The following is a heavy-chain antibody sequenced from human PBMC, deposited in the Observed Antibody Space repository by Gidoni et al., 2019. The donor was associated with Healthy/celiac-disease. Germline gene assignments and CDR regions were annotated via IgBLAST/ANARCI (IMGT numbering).Heavy chain of an antibody. CDR2: SYYSGST. D-gene: IGHD5-18*01. V-gene: IGHV4-39*01. CDR1: GGSISSSSYY. J-gene: IGHJ5*02. Sequence: QLQLQESGPGLVKPSETLSLTCTVSGGSISSSSYYWGWIRQPPGKGLEWIGSSYYSGSTYYNPSLKSRVTISVDTSKNQFSLKLSSVTAADTAVYYCARQYSYGPNWFDPWGQGTLVTVSS. CDR3: ARQYSYGPNWFDP.